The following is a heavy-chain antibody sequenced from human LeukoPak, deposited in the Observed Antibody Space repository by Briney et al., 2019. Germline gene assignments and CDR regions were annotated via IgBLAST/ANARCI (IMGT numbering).Heavy chain of an antibody. CDR1: GFIFSSYA. CDR3: AREIDIVVVVAAFGSMDV. CDR2: ISYDGSNK. V-gene: IGHV3-30-3*01. D-gene: IGHD2-15*01. J-gene: IGHJ6*02. Sequence: GGSLRLSCAASGFIFSSYAMHWVRQAPGKGLEWVAVISYDGSNKYYADSVKGRFTISRDNSKNTLYLQMNSLRAEDTAVYYCAREIDIVVVVAAFGSMDVWGQGTTVTVSS.